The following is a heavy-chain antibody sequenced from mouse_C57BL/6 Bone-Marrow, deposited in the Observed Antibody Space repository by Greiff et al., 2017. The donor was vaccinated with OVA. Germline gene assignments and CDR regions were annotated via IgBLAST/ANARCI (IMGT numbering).Heavy chain of an antibody. Sequence: QVQLQQPGAELVKPGASVKLSCKASGYTFTSYWMHWVKQRPGRGLGWIGRIDPNSGGTKYNEKFKSKATLTVDKHSSTAYMQLSSLTSEDSAVYYCARKEALLCYLDYWGQGTTLTVSS. D-gene: IGHD2-1*01. CDR3: ARKEALLCYLDY. CDR2: IDPNSGGT. J-gene: IGHJ2*01. CDR1: GYTFTSYW. V-gene: IGHV1-72*01.